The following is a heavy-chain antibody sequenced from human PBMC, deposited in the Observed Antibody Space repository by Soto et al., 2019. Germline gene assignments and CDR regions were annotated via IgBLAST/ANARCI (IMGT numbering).Heavy chain of an antibody. Sequence: EVQLVESGGGLVKPGGSLRLSCAASGFTFSSYSMHWVRQAPGKGLEWVSSISSSSSYIYYADSVKGRFTISRDNAKNSLYLQMNSLRAEDTAVYYCARDGDSGPPGYYYYYYGMDVWGQGTTVTVSS. V-gene: IGHV3-21*01. CDR1: GFTFSSYS. CDR3: ARDGDSGPPGYYYYYYGMDV. D-gene: IGHD5-12*01. CDR2: ISSSSSYI. J-gene: IGHJ6*02.